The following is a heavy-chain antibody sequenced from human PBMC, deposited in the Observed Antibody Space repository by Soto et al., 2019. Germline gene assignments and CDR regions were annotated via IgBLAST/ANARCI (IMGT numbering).Heavy chain of an antibody. CDR2: IYYSGST. J-gene: IGHJ4*02. V-gene: IGHV4-59*01. Sequence: PSETLSLTCTVSGGSISSYYWSWIRQPPGKGLEWIGYIYYSGSTNYNPSLKSRVTISVDTSKNQFSLKLSSVTAADTAVYYCAGDDYDILTGPLWGQGTLVTVSS. D-gene: IGHD3-9*01. CDR3: AGDDYDILTGPL. CDR1: GGSISSYY.